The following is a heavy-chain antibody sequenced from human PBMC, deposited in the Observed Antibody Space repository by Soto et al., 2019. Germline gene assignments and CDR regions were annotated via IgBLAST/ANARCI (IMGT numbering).Heavy chain of an antibody. CDR2: MNPNSGNT. Sequence: QVQLVQSGAEVKKPGASVKVSCKASGYTFTSYDTNWVRQATGQGLEWMGWMNPNSGNTGYAQKFQGRVTMTRNTSISTAYMELSSLRSEDTAVYYCARAGSYIWGTTGSDFDYWGQGTLVTVSS. CDR1: GYTFTSYD. D-gene: IGHD3-16*01. V-gene: IGHV1-8*01. CDR3: ARAGSYIWGTTGSDFDY. J-gene: IGHJ4*02.